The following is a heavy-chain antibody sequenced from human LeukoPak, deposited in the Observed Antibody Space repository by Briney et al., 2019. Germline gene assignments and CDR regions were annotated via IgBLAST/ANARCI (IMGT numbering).Heavy chain of an antibody. V-gene: IGHV3-30*18. D-gene: IGHD2-8*02. J-gene: IGHJ5*02. CDR2: ISYDVGKK. Sequence: GGSLRLSCAASGFTFSSYGMHWVRQAPGKGLEWVAVISYDVGKKYYADSVKGRFTISRDNSKNTLYLQMNSLRAEDTAVYYCAKSFLVGWFDPWGQGTLVTVSS. CDR1: GFTFSSYG. CDR3: AKSFLVGWFDP.